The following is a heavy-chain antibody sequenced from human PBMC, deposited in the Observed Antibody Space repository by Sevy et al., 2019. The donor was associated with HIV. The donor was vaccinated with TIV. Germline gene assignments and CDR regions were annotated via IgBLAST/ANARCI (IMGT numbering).Heavy chain of an antibody. CDR2: IRSKANSYAA. Sequence: GGSLRLSCAASGFTFSGSAMHWVRQASGKGLEWVGRIRSKANSYAAAYAASVKGRFTISRDDSKNTAYLQMNSLKTEDTAVYYCTSPHPANSSSWIRRDIWGQGTMVTVSS. V-gene: IGHV3-73*01. J-gene: IGHJ3*02. CDR3: TSPHPANSSSWIRRDI. D-gene: IGHD6-13*01. CDR1: GFTFSGSA.